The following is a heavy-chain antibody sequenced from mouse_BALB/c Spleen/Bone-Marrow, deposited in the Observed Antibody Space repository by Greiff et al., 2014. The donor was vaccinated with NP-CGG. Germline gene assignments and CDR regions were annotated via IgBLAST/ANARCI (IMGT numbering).Heavy chain of an antibody. Sequence: VQLQQSGAELMKPGASVKISCKATGYTFNSYWIEWVKQRPGRGLEWIGEILPGSGRTNYNEKFMGKATLTADTTSNTAYMQLSSLTSEDSAVYYCAGGLLRPYYAMDSWGQGTSVTVSS. CDR2: ILPGSGRT. CDR3: AGGLLRPYYAMDS. V-gene: IGHV1-9*01. J-gene: IGHJ4*01. CDR1: GYTFNSYW. D-gene: IGHD1-2*01.